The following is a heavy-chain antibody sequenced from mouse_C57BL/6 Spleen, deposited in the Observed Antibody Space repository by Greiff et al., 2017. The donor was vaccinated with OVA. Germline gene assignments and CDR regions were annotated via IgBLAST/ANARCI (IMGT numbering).Heavy chain of an antibody. CDR3: ARRGHGFSGRLYYFDY. Sequence: QVQLQQPGAELVMPGASVKLSCKASGYTFTSYWMHWVKQRPGQGLEWIGEIDPSDSYTNYNQKFKGKSTLTVDKSSSTAYMQLSSLTSEDSAVYYCARRGHGFSGRLYYFDYWGQGTTLTVSS. D-gene: IGHD3-2*02. V-gene: IGHV1-69*01. CDR1: GYTFTSYW. CDR2: IDPSDSYT. J-gene: IGHJ2*01.